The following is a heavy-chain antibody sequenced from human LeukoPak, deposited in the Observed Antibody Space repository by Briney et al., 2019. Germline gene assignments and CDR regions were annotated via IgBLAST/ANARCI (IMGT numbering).Heavy chain of an antibody. CDR1: GYTFTGYY. CDR2: INPNSGGT. J-gene: IGHJ5*02. Sequence: ASVKVSCKASGYTFTGYYMLWVRQAPGQGLEWMGRINPNSGGTNSAQKFQGRVTMTRDTSISTAYMELSRLTSDDTAVYYCARGELVGLGATSAGWFDPWGQGTLVTVSS. D-gene: IGHD1-26*01. V-gene: IGHV1-2*06. CDR3: ARGELVGLGATSAGWFDP.